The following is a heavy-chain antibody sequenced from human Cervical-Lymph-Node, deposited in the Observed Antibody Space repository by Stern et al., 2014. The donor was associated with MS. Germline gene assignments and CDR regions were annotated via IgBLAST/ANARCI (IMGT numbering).Heavy chain of an antibody. CDR1: GFTFNTYT. D-gene: IGHD3-16*01. Sequence: EVQLVESGGGLVKPGGSLRLSCAASGFTFNTYTMNWVRQAPGKGLEWLSSITYSSSFIYYADSVKGRFIISRDNAKNSLYLQMNSLRAEDTALYYCARDVGGQLGYWGQGTLVTVSS. CDR3: ARDVGGQLGY. V-gene: IGHV3-21*01. J-gene: IGHJ4*02. CDR2: ITYSSSFI.